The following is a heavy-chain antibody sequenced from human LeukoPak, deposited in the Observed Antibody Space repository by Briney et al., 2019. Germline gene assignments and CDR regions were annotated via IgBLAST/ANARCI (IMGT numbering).Heavy chain of an antibody. CDR3: ARRDSSRGYYIP. J-gene: IGHJ1*01. CDR1: GFTFSDYY. D-gene: IGHD3-22*01. V-gene: IGHV3-11*04. CDR2: ISGSGSSI. Sequence: GGSLRLSCAASGFTFSDYYMSWIRQAPGKGLEWVSYISGSGSSIYYADSVKGRFTISRDNAKNSLYLQMNSLRAEDAAAYYCARRDSSRGYYIPWGQGTLVTVSS.